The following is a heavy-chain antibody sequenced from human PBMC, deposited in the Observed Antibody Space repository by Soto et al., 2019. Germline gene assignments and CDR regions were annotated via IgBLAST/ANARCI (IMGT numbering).Heavy chain of an antibody. J-gene: IGHJ2*01. CDR3: WRQISGLLLLQWLGLVTVDCYFDL. Sequence: GGSLRLSCAASGFIVSSSWMPWVRQAPGKGLEWVASIKEDGSEEYYLDSVKGRFTVSRDNAKNSVYLQMNSLGGDDTAVYYYWRQISGLLLLQWLGLVTVDCYFDLLGRGTLVTVSS. V-gene: IGHV3-7*01. CDR2: IKEDGSEE. D-gene: IGHD3-3*01. CDR1: GFIVSSSW.